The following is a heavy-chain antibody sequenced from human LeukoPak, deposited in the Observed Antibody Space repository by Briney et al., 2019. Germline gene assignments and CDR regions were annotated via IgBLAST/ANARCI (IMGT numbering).Heavy chain of an antibody. Sequence: SETLSLTCSVSGGSISSSGYFWGWIRQPPGKGLEWIGSIYYSGSTYYNPSLKSRVTISVDTSKNQFSLKLSSVTAADAAVYYCAKPEGARPMDYWGQGTLVTVSS. J-gene: IGHJ4*02. CDR1: GGSISSSGYF. CDR3: AKPEGARPMDY. D-gene: IGHD6-6*01. CDR2: IYYSGST. V-gene: IGHV4-39*01.